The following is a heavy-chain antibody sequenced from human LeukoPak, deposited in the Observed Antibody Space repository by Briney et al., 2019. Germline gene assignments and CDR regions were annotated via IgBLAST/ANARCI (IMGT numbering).Heavy chain of an antibody. J-gene: IGHJ4*02. CDR3: ARDGLYYYDSSGYYGGRRIDY. CDR2: INHSGST. CDR1: GGSFSGYY. V-gene: IGHV4-34*01. D-gene: IGHD3-22*01. Sequence: SETLSLTCAVYGGSFSGYYWSWIRQPPGKGPEWIGEINHSGSTNYNPSLKSRVTISVDTSKNQFSLKLSSVTAADTAVYYCARDGLYYYDSSGYYGGRRIDYWGQGTLVTVSS.